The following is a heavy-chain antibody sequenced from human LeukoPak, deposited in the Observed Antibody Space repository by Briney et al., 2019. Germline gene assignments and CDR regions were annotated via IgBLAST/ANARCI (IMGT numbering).Heavy chain of an antibody. J-gene: IGHJ6*03. Sequence: GASVKVSCKASGGTFSSYAISWVRQAPGQGLEWMGGIIPIFGTANYAQKFQGRVTITADKSTSTAYMELSSLRSEDTAVYYCARAELQRLNYYYYYMDVWGKGTTVTVS. D-gene: IGHD1-1*01. CDR1: GGTFSSYA. CDR3: ARAELQRLNYYYYYMDV. V-gene: IGHV1-69*06. CDR2: IIPIFGTA.